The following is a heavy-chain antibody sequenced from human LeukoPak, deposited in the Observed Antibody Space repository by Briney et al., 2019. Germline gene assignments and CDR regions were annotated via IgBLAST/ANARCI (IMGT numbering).Heavy chain of an antibody. J-gene: IGHJ3*02. CDR2: ISSSSSYI. CDR3: ASLTFGGVIVPDAFDI. V-gene: IGHV3-21*01. D-gene: IGHD3-16*02. CDR1: GFTFSSYS. Sequence: GGSLRLSCAASGFTFSSYSMNWVRQAPGKGLELVSSISSSSSYIYYADSVKGRFTISRDNAKNSLYLQMNSLRAEDTAVYYCASLTFGGVIVPDAFDIWGQGTMVTVSS.